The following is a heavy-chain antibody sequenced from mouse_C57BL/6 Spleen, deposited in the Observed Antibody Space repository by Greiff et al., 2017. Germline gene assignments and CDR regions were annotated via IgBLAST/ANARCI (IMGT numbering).Heavy chain of an antibody. J-gene: IGHJ4*01. CDR1: GYTFTSYT. V-gene: IGHV1-4*01. Sequence: QVQLKQSGAELARPGASVKMSCKASGYTFTSYTMHWVKQRPGQGLEWIGYINPSSGYTKYNQKFKDKATLTADKSSSTAYMQLSSLTSEDSAVYYCARSGLLPYAMDYWGQGTSVTVSS. CDR3: ARSGLLPYAMDY. D-gene: IGHD2-3*01. CDR2: INPSSGYT.